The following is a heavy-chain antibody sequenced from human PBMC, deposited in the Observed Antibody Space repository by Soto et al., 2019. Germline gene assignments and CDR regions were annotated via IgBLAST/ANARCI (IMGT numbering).Heavy chain of an antibody. CDR1: GFTFSSYW. V-gene: IGHV3-7*01. Sequence: GGSLRLSCAASGFTFSSYWMSWVRQAPGKGLEWVANIKQDGSEKYYVDSVKGRFTISRDNAKNSLYLQMNSLRAEDTAVYYCARDLYSRSARYFDYWGQGTLVTVSS. CDR3: ARDLYSRSARYFDY. J-gene: IGHJ4*02. D-gene: IGHD6-13*01. CDR2: IKQDGSEK.